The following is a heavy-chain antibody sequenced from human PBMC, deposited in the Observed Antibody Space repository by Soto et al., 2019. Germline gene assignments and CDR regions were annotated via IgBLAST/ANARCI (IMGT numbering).Heavy chain of an antibody. CDR1: GGSISSSSYY. J-gene: IGHJ5*02. CDR2: IYYSGST. D-gene: IGHD3-10*01. V-gene: IGHV4-39*01. Sequence: QLQLQESGPGLVKPSETLSLTCSVSGGSISSSSYYWGWIRQPPGKGLEWIGSIYYSGSTYYNPSLKSRVTISVDTSKNQFSLKLSSVTAEDTAVYYCARPYYYCSGMVFDPWGQGTLVTVSS. CDR3: ARPYYYCSGMVFDP.